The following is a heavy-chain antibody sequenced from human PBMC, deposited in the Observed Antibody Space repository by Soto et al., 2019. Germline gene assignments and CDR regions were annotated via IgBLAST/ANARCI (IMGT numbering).Heavy chain of an antibody. J-gene: IGHJ5*02. CDR1: GFSFSEYA. Sequence: PGGSLRLSCAGSGFSFSEYAMHWVRQAPGKGLEWVSIIWSAGLTYYADSVKGRFTISRDNSKNTVYLQMNSLRAEDSAVYYCARELPPDLWGQGTLVTVSS. V-gene: IGHV3-53*01. CDR2: IWSAGLT. CDR3: ARELPPDL. D-gene: IGHD2-15*01.